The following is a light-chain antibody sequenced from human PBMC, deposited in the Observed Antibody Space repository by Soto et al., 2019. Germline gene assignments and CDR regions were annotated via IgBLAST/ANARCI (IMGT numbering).Light chain of an antibody. Sequence: EIVVTQFPATLSVSPGERATPSCRTSQSVSTHLAWFQQRPGQAPRLLIYETSTRATGVPARFTGSGSETEFTLTISSLQSEDFAVYYCQQYHIWYTFGQGTKVDIK. J-gene: IGKJ2*01. V-gene: IGKV3-15*01. CDR1: QSVSTH. CDR3: QQYHIWYT. CDR2: ETS.